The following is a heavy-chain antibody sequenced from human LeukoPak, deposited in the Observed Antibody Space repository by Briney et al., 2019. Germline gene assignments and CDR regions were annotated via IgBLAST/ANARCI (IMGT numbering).Heavy chain of an antibody. CDR1: GFTFSSYS. CDR2: ISSSSSYI. CDR3: ARSYGSGSYSIDY. J-gene: IGHJ4*02. Sequence: GGSLRLSCAASGFTFSSYSMNWVRQAPGKGLEWVSAISSSSSYIYYADSVKGRFNISRDKANNSLYLQMNSLRAEDTAVYYCARSYGSGSYSIDYWGQGTLVTVSS. V-gene: IGHV3-21*01. D-gene: IGHD3-10*01.